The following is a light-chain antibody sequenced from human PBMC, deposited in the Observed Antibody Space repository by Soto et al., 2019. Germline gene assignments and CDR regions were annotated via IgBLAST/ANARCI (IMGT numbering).Light chain of an antibody. CDR3: QAWDRSTGA. CDR2: QDT. Sequence: SYELTQPPSVSVSPGQTASITCSGDKLGDKYASWYQQKPGQSPVLVIYQDTKRPSGIPERFAGSNSGNTATLTISGTQATDEADYYCQAWDRSTGAFGGGTKLTVL. CDR1: KLGDKY. J-gene: IGLJ2*01. V-gene: IGLV3-1*01.